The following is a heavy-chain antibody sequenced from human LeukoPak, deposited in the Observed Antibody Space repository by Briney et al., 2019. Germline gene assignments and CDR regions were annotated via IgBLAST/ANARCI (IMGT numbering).Heavy chain of an antibody. V-gene: IGHV1-69*13. J-gene: IGHJ5*02. CDR1: GGTFSSYA. D-gene: IGHD6-19*01. CDR2: IIPIFGTA. Sequence: ASVKVSCKASGGTFSSYAINWVRQAPGQGLEWMGGIIPIFGTANYAQKFQGRVTITADESTSTAYMELSSLRSEDTAVYYCAKTVAVPAWFDPWGQGTLVTVSS. CDR3: AKTVAVPAWFDP.